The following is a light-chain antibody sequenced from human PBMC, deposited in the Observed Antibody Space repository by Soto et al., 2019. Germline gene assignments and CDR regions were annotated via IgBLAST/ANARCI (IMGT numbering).Light chain of an antibody. V-gene: IGKV3-15*01. CDR2: GAS. CDR3: QQYNKWHLT. CDR1: QSVSSN. Sequence: EIVMTQSPATLSVSPGERATLSCRASQSVSSNLAWYQQKPGQAPRLLIYGASTRATGIPARFSGSGSGTDFTLNISSCQHEDFAVYYCQQYNKWHLTFGGAKKV. J-gene: IGKJ4*01.